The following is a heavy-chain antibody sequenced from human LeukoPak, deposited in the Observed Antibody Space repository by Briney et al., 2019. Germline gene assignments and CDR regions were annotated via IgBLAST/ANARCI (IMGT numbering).Heavy chain of an antibody. Sequence: GGSLRLSCAASGVTFSSYWMSWVRQAPGKGLEWVANIKQDGSEKYYVDSVKGRFTISRDNAKNSLYLQMNSLRAEDTAVYYCARGKATITWYYFDYWGQGTLVTVSS. CDR3: ARGKATITWYYFDY. J-gene: IGHJ4*02. V-gene: IGHV3-7*01. CDR1: GVTFSSYW. D-gene: IGHD5-12*01. CDR2: IKQDGSEK.